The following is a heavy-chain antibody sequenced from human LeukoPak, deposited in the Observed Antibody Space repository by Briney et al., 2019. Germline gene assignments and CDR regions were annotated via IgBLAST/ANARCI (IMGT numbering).Heavy chain of an antibody. D-gene: IGHD3-9*01. CDR1: GGHLSNYY. CDR3: ARRASSGYYSD. CDR2: LYYSGST. Sequence: TSETLSLPCSVSGGHLSNYYWIWLRQPPGMGLEWIGNLYYSGSTNYNPSLKIRVTISVDTSKNPLSLKLSSVTAADTAVYYCARRASSGYYSDWGQGTLVTVSS. J-gene: IGHJ4*02. V-gene: IGHV4-59*08.